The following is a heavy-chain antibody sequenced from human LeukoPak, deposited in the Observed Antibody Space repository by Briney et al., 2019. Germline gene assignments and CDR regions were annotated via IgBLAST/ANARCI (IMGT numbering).Heavy chain of an antibody. CDR3: ARGVPAAILPLTIYYYYGMDV. CDR1: GYTFTGYG. J-gene: IGHJ6*02. Sequence: ASVKVSCKASGYTFTGYGISWVRQAPGQGLEWMGWISAYNGNTNYAQKLQGRVTMTTDTSTSTAYMELRSLRSDDTAVYYCARGVPAAILPLTIYYYYGMDVWGQGTTVTVSS. CDR2: ISAYNGNT. D-gene: IGHD2-2*02. V-gene: IGHV1-18*01.